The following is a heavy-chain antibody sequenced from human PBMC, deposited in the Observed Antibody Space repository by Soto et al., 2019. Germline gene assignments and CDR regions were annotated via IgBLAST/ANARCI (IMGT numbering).Heavy chain of an antibody. J-gene: IGHJ4*02. D-gene: IGHD1-26*01. CDR2: ISAYNGNT. V-gene: IGHV1-18*01. CDR3: ARDAAVGLFDY. CDR1: GYTFSSYG. Sequence: ASVKVSCKASGYTFSSYGISWVRQAPGQGLEWMGWISAYNGNTNYAQKLQGRVTMTTDTSTSTAYMELRSLRSGDTAVYYCARDAAVGLFDYWGQGTLVTISS.